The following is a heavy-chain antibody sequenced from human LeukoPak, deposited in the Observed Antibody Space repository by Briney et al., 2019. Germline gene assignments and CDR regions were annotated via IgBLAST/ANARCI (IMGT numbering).Heavy chain of an antibody. D-gene: IGHD4-11*01. CDR3: ARERLQGVVYYYYYGMDV. CDR2: IYYSGST. Sequence: PSETLSLTCTVSGGSVSSGSYYWSWIRQPPGKGLEWIGYIYYSGSTNYNPSLKSRVTISVDTSKNQFSLKLSSVTAADTAAYYCARERLQGVVYYYYYGMDVWGQGTTVTVSS. CDR1: GGSVSSGSYY. J-gene: IGHJ6*02. V-gene: IGHV4-61*01.